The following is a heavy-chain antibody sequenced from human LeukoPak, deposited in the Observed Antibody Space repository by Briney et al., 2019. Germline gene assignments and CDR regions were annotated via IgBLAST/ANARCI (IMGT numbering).Heavy chain of an antibody. J-gene: IGHJ4*02. CDR3: ARVARRDGYNWANYFDY. Sequence: ASVKVSCKASGYTFTAYYMHWVRQAPGQGLEWMGWINPNSGGTNYAQKFQGRVTMTRDTPISTAYMELSRLRSDDTAVYYCARVARRDGYNWANYFDYWGQGTLVTVSS. CDR1: GYTFTAYY. D-gene: IGHD5-24*01. V-gene: IGHV1-2*02. CDR2: INPNSGGT.